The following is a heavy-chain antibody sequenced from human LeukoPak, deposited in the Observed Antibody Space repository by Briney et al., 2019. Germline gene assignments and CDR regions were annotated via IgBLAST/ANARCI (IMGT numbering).Heavy chain of an antibody. Sequence: ASVKVSCKASGYTFTDYYMHWVRQAPGQEPEWMGWINPNSAGTNYAQKFEGRVTMTRDTSISTAYMELTRLRSDDTAVYYCAREDSGWYVDYWGQGTLVTVSS. V-gene: IGHV1-2*02. CDR3: AREDSGWYVDY. CDR1: GYTFTDYY. CDR2: INPNSAGT. D-gene: IGHD6-19*01. J-gene: IGHJ4*02.